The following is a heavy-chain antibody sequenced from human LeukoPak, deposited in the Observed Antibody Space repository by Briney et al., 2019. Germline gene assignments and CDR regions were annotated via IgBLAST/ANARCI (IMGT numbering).Heavy chain of an antibody. CDR1: GFTFNSYA. J-gene: IGHJ4*02. D-gene: IGHD3-3*01. CDR3: ARGFSDYFDY. V-gene: IGHV3-23*01. CDR2: ISGSGDRT. Sequence: GGSLRLSCAASGFTFNSYAMSWVRQAPGKGLEWVSTISGSGDRTSYADSVKGRFTISRDNSKNTLFLQMNSLRAEDTAVYYCARGFSDYFDYWGQGTQVTVSS.